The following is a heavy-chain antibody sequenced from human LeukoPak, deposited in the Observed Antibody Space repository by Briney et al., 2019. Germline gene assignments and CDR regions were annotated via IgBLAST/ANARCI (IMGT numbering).Heavy chain of an antibody. Sequence: PSETLSLTCTVSGGSISSGDYYWSWIRQPPGKGLEWIGYIYYSGSTYYNPSLKSRVTISVDKSKNQFSLKLSSVTAADTAVYYCARANGYDSSGYLRGPVDYWGQGTLVTVSS. D-gene: IGHD3-22*01. CDR1: GGSISSGDYY. J-gene: IGHJ4*02. CDR2: IYYSGST. CDR3: ARANGYDSSGYLRGPVDY. V-gene: IGHV4-30-4*01.